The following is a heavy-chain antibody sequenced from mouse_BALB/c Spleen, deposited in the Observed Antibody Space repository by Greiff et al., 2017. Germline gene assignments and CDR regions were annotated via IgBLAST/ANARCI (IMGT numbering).Heavy chain of an antibody. D-gene: IGHD1-1*01. CDR1: GYTFTSYW. CDR3: TRDYGSSYRGYYAMDY. V-gene: IGHV1S22*01. CDR2: IYPGSGST. Sequence: LKQPGSELVRPGASVKLSCKASGYTFTSYWMHWVKQRPGQGLEWIGNIYPGSGSTNYDEKFKSKATLTVDTSSSTAYMQLSSLTSEDSAVYYCTRDYGSSYRGYYAMDYWGQGTSVTVSS. J-gene: IGHJ4*01.